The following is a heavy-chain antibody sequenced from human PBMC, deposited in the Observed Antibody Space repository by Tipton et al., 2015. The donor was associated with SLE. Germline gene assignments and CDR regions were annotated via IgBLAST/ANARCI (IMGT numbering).Heavy chain of an antibody. Sequence: TLSLTCTVSGGSISSYYWSWIRQPPGKGLEWIGYIYYSGSTKYNPSLKSRVTISVDTSKNQFSLKLSSVTAADTAVYYCARDYSGSYLDIWGQGTMVTVSS. D-gene: IGHD1-26*01. CDR3: ARDYSGSYLDI. V-gene: IGHV4-59*01. CDR1: GGSISSYY. J-gene: IGHJ3*02. CDR2: IYYSGST.